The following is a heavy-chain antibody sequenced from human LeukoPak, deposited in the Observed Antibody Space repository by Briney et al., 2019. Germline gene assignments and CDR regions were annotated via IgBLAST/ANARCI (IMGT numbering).Heavy chain of an antibody. D-gene: IGHD3-3*01. V-gene: IGHV1-18*01. J-gene: IGHJ4*02. Sequence: ASVKVSCKASGYTFTSYGISWVRQAPGQGLEWMGWISAYNGSTNYAQKVQGRVTMTTDTSTSTAYMELRSLRSDDTALYYCARMSGDPQFFGVVTFFEYWGQGTLVPVSS. CDR1: GYTFTSYG. CDR3: ARMSGDPQFFGVVTFFEY. CDR2: ISAYNGST.